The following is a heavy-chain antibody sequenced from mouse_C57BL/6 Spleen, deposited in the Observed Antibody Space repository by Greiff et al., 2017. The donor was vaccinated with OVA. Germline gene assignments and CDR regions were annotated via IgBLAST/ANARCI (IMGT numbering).Heavy chain of an antibody. CDR3: ARGGYEYDGGSWFAY. V-gene: IGHV1-53*01. CDR1: GYTFTSYW. CDR2: INPSNGGT. Sequence: QVQLQQPGPELVKPGASVKLSCKASGYTFTSYWMHWVKQRPGQGLEWIGNINPSNGGTNYNEKFTSKATLTVNKSSSTAYMQLSSLTSEDSAVYYCARGGYEYDGGSWFAYWGQGALVTVSA. J-gene: IGHJ3*01. D-gene: IGHD2-4*01.